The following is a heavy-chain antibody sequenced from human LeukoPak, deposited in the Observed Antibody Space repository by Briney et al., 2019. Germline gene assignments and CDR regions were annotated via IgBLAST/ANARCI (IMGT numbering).Heavy chain of an antibody. J-gene: IGHJ4*02. CDR2: ISGRGDTS. CDR1: GFTFSNFA. V-gene: IGHV3-23*01. CDR3: ARGTYRDGYNYANY. Sequence: PGGSLRLSCEASGFTFSNFAFSWVRHAPGKGLEWVSSISGRGDTSYYADSVKGRFRVSRDNAKNTLYLQMNSLRAEDTAVYYCARGTYRDGYNYANYWGQGTLVTVSS. D-gene: IGHD5-12*01.